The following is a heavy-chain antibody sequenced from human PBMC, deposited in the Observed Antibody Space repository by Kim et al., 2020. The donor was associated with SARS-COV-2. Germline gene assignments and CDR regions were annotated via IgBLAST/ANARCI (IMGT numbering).Heavy chain of an antibody. Sequence: GGSLRLSCAGSGLTFSSYAMSWVRQAPGKGLEWVSTVSGSGGNTYYADSVKGRFTISRDNSKNTLYLQMGSLRAEDTAVYYCAKTPCSGGHCYAGALDFWGHGTVVTLSS. D-gene: IGHD2-15*01. CDR1: GLTFSSYA. J-gene: IGHJ4*01. CDR3: AKTPCSGGHCYAGALDF. V-gene: IGHV3-23*01. CDR2: VSGSGGNT.